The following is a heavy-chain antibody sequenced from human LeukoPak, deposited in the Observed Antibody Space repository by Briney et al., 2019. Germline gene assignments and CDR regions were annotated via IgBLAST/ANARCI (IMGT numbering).Heavy chain of an antibody. D-gene: IGHD2-2*01. CDR2: IHSGGST. J-gene: IGHJ4*02. Sequence: GGSLRLSCAASGFTVSSNYMSWVRQAPGKGLEWVSVIHSGGSTYYADSVKGRFTISRDNSKNTLYLQMNSLRAEDTAVYYCARDPPRYCSSTSCSTAPGYWGQGTLVTVSS. V-gene: IGHV3-53*01. CDR1: GFTVSSNY. CDR3: ARDPPRYCSSTSCSTAPGY.